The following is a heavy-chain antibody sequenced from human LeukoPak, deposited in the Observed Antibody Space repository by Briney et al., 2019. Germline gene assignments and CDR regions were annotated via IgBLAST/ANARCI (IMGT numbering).Heavy chain of an antibody. CDR1: GYTFTNYG. CDR3: ARDGNSSWSHDYYYGVDV. D-gene: IGHD6-13*01. Sequence: ASVKVSCKASGYTFTNYGINWVRQAPGQGLEWMGWISTYNGNTNYAQKLQGRVTMTTDTSTSTDYMELRSLRSNDTAVYYCARDGNSSWSHDYYYGVDVWGQGTTVTVSS. CDR2: ISTYNGNT. V-gene: IGHV1-18*01. J-gene: IGHJ6*02.